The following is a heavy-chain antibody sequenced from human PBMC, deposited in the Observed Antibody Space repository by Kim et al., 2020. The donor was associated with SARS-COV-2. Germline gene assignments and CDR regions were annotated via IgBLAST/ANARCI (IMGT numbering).Heavy chain of an antibody. V-gene: IGHV4-31*03. J-gene: IGHJ4*02. CDR2: IYYSGST. CDR1: GGSISSGGYY. Sequence: SETLSLPCTVSGGSISSGGYYWSWIRQHPGKGLEWIGYIYYSGSTYYNPSLKSRVTIAVDTSKHQLSLKLSSVTAADTAVYYCARDHYYGSGSFDYWGQGTLVTVSS. D-gene: IGHD3-10*01. CDR3: ARDHYYGSGSFDY.